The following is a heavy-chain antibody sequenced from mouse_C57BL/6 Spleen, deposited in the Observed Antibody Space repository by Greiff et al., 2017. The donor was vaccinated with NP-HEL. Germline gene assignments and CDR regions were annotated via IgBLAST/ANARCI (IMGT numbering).Heavy chain of an antibody. D-gene: IGHD4-1*01. CDR3: ARWRTGYFDY. J-gene: IGHJ2*01. V-gene: IGHV1-50*01. CDR2: IDPSDSYT. Sequence: QVQLKQPGAELVKPGASVKLSCKASGYTFTSYWMQWVKQRPGQGLEWIGEIDPSDSYTNYNQKFKGKATLTVDTSSSTAYMQLSSLTSEDSAVYYCARWRTGYFDYWGQGTTLTVSS. CDR1: GYTFTSYW.